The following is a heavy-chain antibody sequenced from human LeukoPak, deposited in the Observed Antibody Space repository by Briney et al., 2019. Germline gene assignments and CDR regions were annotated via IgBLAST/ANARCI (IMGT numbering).Heavy chain of an antibody. CDR3: ARARLDSSGRFDY. D-gene: IGHD3-22*01. CDR2: IYYGGST. CDR1: GDSISSYY. Sequence: SETLSLTCTVSGDSISSYYWSWIREPPGKGLEWIGYIYYGGSTDYNPSLKSRVTISKDTSKTQFSLRLSSVTAADTAVYYCARARLDSSGRFDYWGQGTLVTVSS. J-gene: IGHJ4*02. V-gene: IGHV4-59*01.